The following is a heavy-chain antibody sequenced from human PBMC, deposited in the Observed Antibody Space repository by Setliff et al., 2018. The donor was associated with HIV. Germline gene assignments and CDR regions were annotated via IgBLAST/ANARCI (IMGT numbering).Heavy chain of an antibody. CDR2: IYSGGSST. CDR1: GFTFSSYA. D-gene: IGHD3-22*01. V-gene: IGHV3-23*03. Sequence: GGSLRLSCAASGFTFSSYAMSWVRQAPGRGLEWVSLIYSGGSSTYYADSVKGRFTMSRDNSKNTLYLQMNSLRAEDTAVYYCARAYNVYDYRFDSSGYDYWGQGTLVTAPQ. CDR3: ARAYNVYDYRFDSSGYDY. J-gene: IGHJ4*02.